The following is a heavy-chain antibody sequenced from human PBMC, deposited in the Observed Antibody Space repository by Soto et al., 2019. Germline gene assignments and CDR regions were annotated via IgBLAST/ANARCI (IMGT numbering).Heavy chain of an antibody. CDR1: GGSISSSSHY. Sequence: SSETLSLTCTVAGGSISSSSHYWGWIRQPPGKGLEWIGSIYYSGSTYYNPSLKSRVTISVDTSKNQFSLKLSSVTAADTAVYYCAGPDSGDTYWYFDLWGRGTLVTVS. V-gene: IGHV4-39*01. J-gene: IGHJ2*01. CDR2: IYYSGST. D-gene: IGHD4-17*01. CDR3: AGPDSGDTYWYFDL.